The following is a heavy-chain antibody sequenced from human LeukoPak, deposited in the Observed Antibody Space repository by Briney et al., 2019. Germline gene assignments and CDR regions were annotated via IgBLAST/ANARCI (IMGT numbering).Heavy chain of an antibody. CDR3: ARDRNYYGSGSYYMDY. CDR2: ISGVGGST. CDR1: GFMFKIHA. D-gene: IGHD3-10*01. V-gene: IGHV3-23*01. J-gene: IGHJ4*02. Sequence: GGSLRLSCAASGFMFKIHAMSWVRQAPGKGLEWVSTISGVGGSTYYADSVKGRFTISRDNSKNTLYLQMNSLRAEDTAVYYCARDRNYYGSGSYYMDYWGQGTLVTVSS.